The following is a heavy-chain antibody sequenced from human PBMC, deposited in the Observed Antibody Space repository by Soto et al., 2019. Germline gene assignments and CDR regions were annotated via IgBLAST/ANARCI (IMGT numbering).Heavy chain of an antibody. CDR2: IWYDGSNK. V-gene: IGHV3-33*01. Sequence: QVQLVESGGGVVQPGRSLRLSCAASGFTFSSYGMHWVRQAPGKGLEWVAVIWYDGSNKYYADSVKGRFTISRDNSKNTLYLQMNSLRAEDTAVYYCARSGLYYDRENWFDPWGQGTLVTVSS. CDR3: ARSGLYYDRENWFDP. J-gene: IGHJ5*02. CDR1: GFTFSSYG. D-gene: IGHD3-22*01.